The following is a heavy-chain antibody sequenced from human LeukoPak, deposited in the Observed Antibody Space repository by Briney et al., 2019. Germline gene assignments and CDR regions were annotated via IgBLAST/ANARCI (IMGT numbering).Heavy chain of an antibody. CDR3: ARDQAFSYYYYFMDV. V-gene: IGHV3-7*01. Sequence: GGSLRLSCSASGFTFSSYWMSWVRQAPEKGLEWVANIKQDGSETYYVDSVKGRFTISRDNAKNSLYLQMNSLRAEDTAVYYCARDQAFSYYYYFMDVWGKGTTVTVSS. CDR1: GFTFSSYW. D-gene: IGHD3-3*01. J-gene: IGHJ6*03. CDR2: IKQDGSET.